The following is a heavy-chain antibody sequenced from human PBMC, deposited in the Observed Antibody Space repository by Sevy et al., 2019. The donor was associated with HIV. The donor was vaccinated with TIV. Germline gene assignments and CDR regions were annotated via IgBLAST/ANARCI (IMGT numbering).Heavy chain of an antibody. Sequence: GGSLRLSCTASGFTFSSYEMNWVRQAPGKGLEWVSYIINSGSSIYYSDSVKGRFTVSRDNAKNSLYLQMKSLRAVDTAVYYCASDLPPSATTVAHFDYWGRGTLVIVSS. CDR3: ASDLPPSATTVAHFDY. CDR1: GFTFSSYE. D-gene: IGHD4-17*01. CDR2: IINSGSSI. J-gene: IGHJ4*02. V-gene: IGHV3-48*03.